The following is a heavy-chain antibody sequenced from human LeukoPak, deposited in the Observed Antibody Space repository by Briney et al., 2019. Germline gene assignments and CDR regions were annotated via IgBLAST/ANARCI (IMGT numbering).Heavy chain of an antibody. CDR1: GFTFNNAR. V-gene: IGHV3-15*01. Sequence: GGSLRLSCAASGFTFNNARMSWVRQAPGKGLEWVGLIRSKTDGGTADYAAPVKGRFTISRDDSENTLHLQMSSLKIEDTAVYYCASVYWYFDLWGLGTLVSVSA. CDR3: ASVYWYFDL. J-gene: IGHJ2*01. CDR2: IRSKTDGGTA.